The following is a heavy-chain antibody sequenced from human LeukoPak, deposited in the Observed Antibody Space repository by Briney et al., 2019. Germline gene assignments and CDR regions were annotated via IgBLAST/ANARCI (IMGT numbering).Heavy chain of an antibody. J-gene: IGHJ4*02. CDR1: GGSLSSYY. Sequence: PSETLSLTCSVSGGSLSSYYWSWTPQPPGKGLEWIGYIYYSGSPYYNPSLESRLTISVDTSQNQFSLNLSSVTAADTAVYYCARDVEGAAIGHFFDYWGQGILVTVSS. CDR3: ARDVEGAAIGHFFDY. D-gene: IGHD5-12*01. CDR2: IYYSGSP. V-gene: IGHV4-59*01.